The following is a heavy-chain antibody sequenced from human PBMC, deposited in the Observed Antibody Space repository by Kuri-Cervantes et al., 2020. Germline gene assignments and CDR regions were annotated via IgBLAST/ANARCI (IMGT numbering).Heavy chain of an antibody. V-gene: IGHV3-11*01. CDR1: GFPFSDYY. CDR2: ISSSGSTI. D-gene: IGHD3-16*01. J-gene: IGHJ6*02. CDR3: ARPGGRSSRYYYYGMDV. Sequence: GGSLRLSCAASGFPFSDYYMSWIRQAPGKGLEWVSYISSSGSTIYYADSVKGRFTISRDNAKNSLYLQMNSLRAEDTAVYYCARPGGRSSRYYYYGMDVWGQGTTVTVSS.